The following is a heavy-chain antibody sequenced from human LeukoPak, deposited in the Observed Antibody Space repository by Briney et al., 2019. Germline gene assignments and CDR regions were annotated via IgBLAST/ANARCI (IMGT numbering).Heavy chain of an antibody. CDR1: GFTFSSYG. D-gene: IGHD3-10*01. CDR3: AKDATSSGRYYFDH. CDR2: ISFDGTTK. J-gene: IGHJ4*02. V-gene: IGHV3-30*18. Sequence: GGSLRLSCAASGFTFSSYGMHWVRQAPGKGLEWVAVISFDGTTKYYADSVKGRFTISRDNSKNTVYLQMNSLRVEDTAVYYCAKDATSSGRYYFDHWSQGTLVTVSS.